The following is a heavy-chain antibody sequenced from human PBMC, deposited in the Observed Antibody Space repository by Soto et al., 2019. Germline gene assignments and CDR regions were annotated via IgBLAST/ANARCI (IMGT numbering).Heavy chain of an antibody. CDR2: INPDNGNT. V-gene: IGHV1-3*01. J-gene: IGHJ5*02. CDR1: GYTFTRYT. Sequence: GASVKFSCKASGYTFTRYTMNWVSQAPGQRLEWMGWINPDNGNTKSSQKFQDRVIITRDTSASTAYMDLSSLRSEDTAVYYCARGISTGQLDPWDQGTLVTFSS. CDR3: ARGISTGQLDP. D-gene: IGHD6-13*01.